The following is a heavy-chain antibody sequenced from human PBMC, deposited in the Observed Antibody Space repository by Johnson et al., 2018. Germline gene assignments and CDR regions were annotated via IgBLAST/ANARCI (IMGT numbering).Heavy chain of an antibody. CDR2: ISTTSNYI. CDR1: GFTFSSYS. J-gene: IGHJ4*02. V-gene: IGHV3-21*01. CDR3: ARDNWFDY. Sequence: VQLVESGGGLVKPGGSLRLSCAASGFTFSSYSMTWVRQAPGKGLEWVSFISTTSNYIYYADSLKGRFTISRDNAKNSLYLQMNSLGAEDTAVYYCARDNWFDYWGQGTLVTVSS. D-gene: IGHD1-20*01.